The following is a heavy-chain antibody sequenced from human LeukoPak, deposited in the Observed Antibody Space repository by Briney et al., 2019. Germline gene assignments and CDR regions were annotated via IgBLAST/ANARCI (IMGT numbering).Heavy chain of an antibody. CDR1: GFTFSSYA. J-gene: IGHJ4*02. CDR2: ISGSGGST. CDR3: ARDFDRYYFDY. Sequence: GGSLRLSCAASGFTFSSYAMNWVRQAPGKGLEWVSAISGSGGSTYYADSVKGRFTISRDNAKNSLYLQMNSLRAEDTAVYYCARDFDRYYFDYWGQGTLVTVSS. V-gene: IGHV3-23*01.